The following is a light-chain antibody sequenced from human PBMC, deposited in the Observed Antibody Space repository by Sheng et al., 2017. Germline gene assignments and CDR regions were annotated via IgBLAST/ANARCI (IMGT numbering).Light chain of an antibody. CDR3: QQYDGSPVT. CDR2: DAS. Sequence: EIVLRQSPGTLSLSPGERATLSCRASQNVRSDYLAWYQQKPGQAPRLLIYDASSRATGIPDRFSGSGSGTDFTLTISRLEPEDFAVYYCQQYDGSPVTFGPGTKVDI. J-gene: IGKJ3*01. CDR1: QNVRSDY. V-gene: IGKV3-20*01.